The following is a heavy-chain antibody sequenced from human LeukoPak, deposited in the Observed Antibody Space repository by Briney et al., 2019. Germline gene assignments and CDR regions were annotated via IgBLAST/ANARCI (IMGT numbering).Heavy chain of an antibody. CDR1: GGSISSYY. CDR2: IYYSGST. D-gene: IGHD1-26*01. V-gene: IGHV4-59*01. Sequence: PSETLSLTCTVSGGSISSYYWSWIRQPPGKGLEWIGYIYYSGSTNYNPSLKSRVTISVDTSKNQFSLKLSSLTAADTAVYYCARGGSHYDVFDIWGQGTMVTVSS. J-gene: IGHJ3*02. CDR3: ARGGSHYDVFDI.